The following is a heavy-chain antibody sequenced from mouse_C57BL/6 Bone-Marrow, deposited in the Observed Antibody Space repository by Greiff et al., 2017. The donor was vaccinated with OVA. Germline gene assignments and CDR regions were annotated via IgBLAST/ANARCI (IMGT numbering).Heavy chain of an antibody. CDR1: GFSLTSYA. D-gene: IGHD1-1*01. CDR3: ARKSPSSPYWYFDV. Sequence: QVQLQQSGPGLVAPSQSLSITCTVSGFSLTSYAISWVRQPPGKGLEWLGVIWTGGGTNYNSALKSRLSISKDNSKSQVFLKMNSLQTDDTARYYCARKSPSSPYWYFDVWGTGTTVTVSS. CDR2: IWTGGGT. V-gene: IGHV2-9-1*01. J-gene: IGHJ1*03.